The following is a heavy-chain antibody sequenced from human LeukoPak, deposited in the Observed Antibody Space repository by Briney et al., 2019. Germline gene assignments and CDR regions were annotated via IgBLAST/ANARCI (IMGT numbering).Heavy chain of an antibody. Sequence: GGSLTLSCAASGFTVSTTYMNWVRQAPGKGLEWVSILYSGSDTYYADSVKGRFTISRDNSKNILFLQMDSLRAEDTAVYYFXXXGVGDXXXXXXXLXGRXTLVXXSS. CDR2: LYSGSDT. V-gene: IGHV3-53*01. CDR3: XXXGVGDXXXXXXXL. D-gene: IGHD3-10*01. CDR1: GFTVSTTY. J-gene: IGHJ2*01.